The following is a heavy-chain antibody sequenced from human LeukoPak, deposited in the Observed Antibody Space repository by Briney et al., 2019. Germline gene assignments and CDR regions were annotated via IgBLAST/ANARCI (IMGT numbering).Heavy chain of an antibody. CDR2: IYYSGST. J-gene: IGHJ6*02. Sequence: SETLSLTCTVSGGSISSYYWSWIRQPPGKGLEWIGYIYYSGSTNYNPSLKSRVTISVDTSKNQFSLKLSSVTAADAAVYYCARDGLRFLEWSHGMDVWGQGTTVTVSS. CDR1: GGSISSYY. V-gene: IGHV4-59*01. D-gene: IGHD3-3*01. CDR3: ARDGLRFLEWSHGMDV.